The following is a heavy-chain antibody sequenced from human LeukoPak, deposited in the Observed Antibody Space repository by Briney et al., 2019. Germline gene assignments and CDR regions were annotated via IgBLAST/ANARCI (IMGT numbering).Heavy chain of an antibody. J-gene: IGHJ6*03. Sequence: SVKVSCKASGGTFSSYAISWVRQAPGQGLEWMGGIIPIFGTANYAQEFQGRVTITADESTSTAYMELSSLRSEDTAVYYCAITPNGRHYYYYMDVWGKGTTVTVSS. CDR3: AITPNGRHYYYYMDV. D-gene: IGHD4-23*01. V-gene: IGHV1-69*13. CDR2: IIPIFGTA. CDR1: GGTFSSYA.